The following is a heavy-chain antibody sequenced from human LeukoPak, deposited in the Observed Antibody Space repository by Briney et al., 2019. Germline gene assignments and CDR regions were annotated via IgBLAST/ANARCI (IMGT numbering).Heavy chain of an antibody. CDR2: IKSKTDGGTT. Sequence: GGSLRLSCAASGFTFRDGWVSWVRQAPGRVREWVGRIKSKTDGGTTDYGAPVKGRFTNSRDDSKNTLYLQMNSLKTEDTAVYYCTVQLSQWGQGTLVTVSS. J-gene: IGHJ4*02. CDR3: TVQLSQ. CDR1: GFTFRDGW. V-gene: IGHV3-15*01. D-gene: IGHD6-6*01.